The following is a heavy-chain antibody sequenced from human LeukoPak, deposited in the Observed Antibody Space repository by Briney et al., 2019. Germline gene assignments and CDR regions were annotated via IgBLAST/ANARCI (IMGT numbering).Heavy chain of an antibody. CDR3: ARSYDSMYYFDY. Sequence: SETLSLTCTVSGGSISSSSYYWGWIRQPPGKGLEWIGSIYYSGNTYYNPSLKSRVTISVDTSKNQFSLKLSSVTAADTAVYYCARSYDSMYYFDYWGQGTLVTVSS. CDR2: IYYSGNT. CDR1: GGSISSSSYY. V-gene: IGHV4-39*01. J-gene: IGHJ4*02. D-gene: IGHD3-22*01.